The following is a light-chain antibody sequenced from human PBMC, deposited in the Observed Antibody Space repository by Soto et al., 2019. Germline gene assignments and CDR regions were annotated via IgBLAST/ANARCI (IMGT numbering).Light chain of an antibody. V-gene: IGKV3-15*01. CDR1: QSISTN. CDR2: GAS. CDR3: QQFNNWPLT. Sequence: EVLMTQSPATLSVSPGERVTLSCRASQSISTNLAWYQQRRGQAPRPLIYGASNRATGVPARFSGSGSGAEFTLTISSLQSEDFAVYYCQQFNNWPLTFGGGTK. J-gene: IGKJ4*01.